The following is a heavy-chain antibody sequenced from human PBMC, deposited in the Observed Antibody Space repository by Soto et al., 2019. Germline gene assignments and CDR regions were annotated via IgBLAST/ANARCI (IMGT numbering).Heavy chain of an antibody. CDR3: ARGGIAAAGTGGWGYYYGMDV. V-gene: IGHV4-34*01. CDR2: INHSGST. D-gene: IGHD6-13*01. J-gene: IGHJ6*02. Sequence: PSETLSLTCAVYGGSFSGYYWSWIRQPPGKGLEWIGEINHSGSTNYNPSLKSRVTISVDTSKNQFSLKLSSVTAADTAVYYCARGGIAAAGTGGWGYYYGMDVWGQGTTVTVS. CDR1: GGSFSGYY.